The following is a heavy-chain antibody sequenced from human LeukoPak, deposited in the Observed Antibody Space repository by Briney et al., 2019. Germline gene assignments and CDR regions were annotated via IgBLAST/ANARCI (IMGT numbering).Heavy chain of an antibody. V-gene: IGHV1-46*01. D-gene: IGHD3-10*01. CDR2: INPSGGSP. Sequence: GASVKVSCKASGYTFTSYYMHWVRQAPGQGLEWMGVINPSGGSPSYAQKFQGRVTMTRDTSTSTAYMELRSLRSDDTAVYYCARDPSITMARGVIENNWFDPWGQGTLVTVSS. CDR1: GYTFTSYY. J-gene: IGHJ5*02. CDR3: ARDPSITMARGVIENNWFDP.